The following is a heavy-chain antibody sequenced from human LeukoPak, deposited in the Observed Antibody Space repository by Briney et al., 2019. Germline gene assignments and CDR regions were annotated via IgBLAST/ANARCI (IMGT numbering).Heavy chain of an antibody. CDR2: ISGDGSRT. D-gene: IGHD5-18*01. CDR1: GFAFVDYA. J-gene: IGHJ4*01. V-gene: IGHV3-23*01. Sequence: GGSLGLSCAASGFAFVDYAMNWVRQAPGKGLEWVSAISGDGSRTYYIESVKGRFTISRDTSKNTLYLHLNSLRAEDTAVYYCVKGDVDTSLDYGGHGTLVTVSS. CDR3: VKGDVDTSLDY.